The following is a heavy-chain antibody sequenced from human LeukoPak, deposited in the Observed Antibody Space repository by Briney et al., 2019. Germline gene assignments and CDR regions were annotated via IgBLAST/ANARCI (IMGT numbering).Heavy chain of an antibody. CDR2: IYYTGST. D-gene: IGHD3/OR15-3a*01. J-gene: IGHJ3*02. V-gene: IGHV4-38-2*02. CDR1: GYSISSGYY. Sequence: PSETLSLTCTVSGYSISSGYYWGWIRQPPGKGLEWIGNIYYTGSTNYNPSLKSRVTISVDTSKNQFSLKVTSVTAADTAMYYCAKDWTGANVFDIWGQGTKVIVSS. CDR3: AKDWTGANVFDI.